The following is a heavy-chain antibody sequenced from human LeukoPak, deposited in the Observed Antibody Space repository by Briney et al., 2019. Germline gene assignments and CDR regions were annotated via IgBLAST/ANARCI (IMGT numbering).Heavy chain of an antibody. CDR2: IYPGDSDT. Sequence: GESLKISCKGSGYSFTSYWIGWVRQMPGKGLEWMGIIYPGDSDTRYSPSFQGQVTISADKSISTAYLQWSSLKASDAAMYYCARRVFLGHDAFDIWGQGTMVTVSS. CDR3: ARRVFLGHDAFDI. V-gene: IGHV5-51*01. CDR1: GYSFTSYW. D-gene: IGHD2/OR15-2a*01. J-gene: IGHJ3*02.